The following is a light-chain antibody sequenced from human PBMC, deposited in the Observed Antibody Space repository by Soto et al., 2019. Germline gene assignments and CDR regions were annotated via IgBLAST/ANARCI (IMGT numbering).Light chain of an antibody. Sequence: EIVMTQSLATLSVSPGERATLSCRASQSVSSNLAWYQQKPGQAPRLLIYGASTRVTGIPARFSGSGSGTEFTLTISSLQSEDFAVYYCQQYNNWPRTFGQGTKVDI. CDR1: QSVSSN. J-gene: IGKJ1*01. CDR2: GAS. V-gene: IGKV3-15*01. CDR3: QQYNNWPRT.